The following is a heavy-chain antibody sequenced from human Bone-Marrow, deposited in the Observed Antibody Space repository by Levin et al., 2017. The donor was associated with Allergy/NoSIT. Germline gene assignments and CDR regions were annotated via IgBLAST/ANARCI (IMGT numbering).Heavy chain of an antibody. Sequence: LSLSCAASGFTFSSYGMHWVRQAPGKGLEWVAVIWYDGSNKYYADSVKGRFTISRDNSKNTLYLQMNSLRAEDTAVYYCARDSRLGELSLSFDYWGQGTLVTVSS. CDR1: GFTFSSYG. D-gene: IGHD3-16*02. CDR3: ARDSRLGELSLSFDY. V-gene: IGHV3-33*01. J-gene: IGHJ4*02. CDR2: IWYDGSNK.